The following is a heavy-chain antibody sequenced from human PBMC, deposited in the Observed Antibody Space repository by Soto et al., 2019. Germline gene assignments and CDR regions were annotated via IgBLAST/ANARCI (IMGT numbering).Heavy chain of an antibody. CDR2: IRSKANGGAA. CDR3: SRGDTLVDY. V-gene: IGHV3-49*03. Sequence: EVQLVESGGDLVEPGRSLRLSCTASGFIFGDYAMTWFRQAPGKGLEWVAFIRSKANGGAAAYAAPVQGRFTILRDDSKSTAYLQMNSLKTEDTAMYYCSRGDTLVDYWGQGTLVTVSS. CDR1: GFIFGDYA. J-gene: IGHJ4*02.